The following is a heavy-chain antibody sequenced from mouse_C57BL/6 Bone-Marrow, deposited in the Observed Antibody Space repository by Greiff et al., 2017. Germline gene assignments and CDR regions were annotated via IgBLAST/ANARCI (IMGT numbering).Heavy chain of an antibody. D-gene: IGHD1-1*01. V-gene: IGHV1-19*01. CDR1: GYTFTDYY. Sequence: VQLQQSGPVLVKPGASVKMSCKASGYTFTDYYMNWVKQSHGKSLEWIGVINPYNGGTSYNQKFKGKATLTVDKSSSAAYMELNSLTSEDSAVYYCARAYYYGSSSGFAYWGQGTLVTVSA. CDR2: INPYNGGT. J-gene: IGHJ3*01. CDR3: ARAYYYGSSSGFAY.